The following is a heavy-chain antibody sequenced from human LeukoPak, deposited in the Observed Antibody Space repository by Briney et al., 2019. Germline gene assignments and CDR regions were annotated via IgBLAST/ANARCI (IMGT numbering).Heavy chain of an antibody. CDR2: IYYTGVT. J-gene: IGHJ3*02. D-gene: IGHD2-21*02. CDR1: GGSISSYY. Sequence: SETLSLTCTVSGGSISSYYWSWIRQPPGKGLEYIGFIYYTGVTGYNPSLKSRVSMSVDTSKNHFSLKLSSVTAADTAVYYCAKFSGGDAFGIWGQGTMVIVSS. V-gene: IGHV4-59*08. CDR3: AKFSGGDAFGI.